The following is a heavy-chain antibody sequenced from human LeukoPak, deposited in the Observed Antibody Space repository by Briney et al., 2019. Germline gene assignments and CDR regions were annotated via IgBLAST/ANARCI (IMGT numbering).Heavy chain of an antibody. V-gene: IGHV4-59*01. J-gene: IGHJ5*02. Sequence: SETLSLTCTVSGGSISGYYWSWIRQSPGKGLEWIGYIYYTGITAYNPSLGSRVTISVDRSNIQFSLRLTSATAADTAVYYCARLHSSRAEEFDPWGQGTLVTVSS. CDR1: GGSISGYY. CDR2: IYYTGIT. CDR3: ARLHSSRAEEFDP.